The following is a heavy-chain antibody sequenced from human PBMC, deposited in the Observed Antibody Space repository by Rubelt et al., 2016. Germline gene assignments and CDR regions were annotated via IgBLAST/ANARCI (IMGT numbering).Heavy chain of an antibody. D-gene: IGHD2-15*01. V-gene: IGHV4-4*07. CDR2: IYSSGIT. CDR3: ARDSGGGYYYYYNGMDV. Sequence: QVQLQESGPGLVKPSETLSLTCTVSGGSISSYYWSWIRQPAGQGLEWIGRIYSSGITNYNPSLKSRVIMSVDTSKNQFSLKLSSVTAADTAVYYCARDSGGGYYYYYNGMDVWGQGTTVTVSS. CDR1: GGSISSYY. J-gene: IGHJ6*02.